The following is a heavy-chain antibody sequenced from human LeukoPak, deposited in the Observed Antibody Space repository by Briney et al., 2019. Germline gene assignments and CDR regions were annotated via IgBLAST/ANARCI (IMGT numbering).Heavy chain of an antibody. CDR3: AKGKTFYYDYDY. Sequence: HPGGSLRLSCAASGFTFSGYWMHWVRQAPGKGLEWVSVVSGSGGNTYYADSVKGRFTISRDNSKNTLYLQMDTLRAEDTAVYYCAKGKTFYYDYDYWGQGTLVTVSS. V-gene: IGHV3-23*01. CDR2: VSGSGGNT. D-gene: IGHD3-3*01. CDR1: GFTFSGYW. J-gene: IGHJ4*02.